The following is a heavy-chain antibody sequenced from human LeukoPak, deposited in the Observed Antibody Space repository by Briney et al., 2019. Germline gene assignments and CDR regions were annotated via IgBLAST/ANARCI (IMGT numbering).Heavy chain of an antibody. CDR1: GGSISSGSHY. J-gene: IGHJ5*02. CDR3: AKDTFNDLWTTKRPDWFDP. D-gene: IGHD3-3*01. CDR2: IYASGST. V-gene: IGHV4-61*02. Sequence: SETLSLTCSVSGGSISSGSHYWSWIRQPAGKGLEWIGRIYASGSTNYSPSLRSRVTISLDTSKNQFSLQLSSVTAADMAVYYCAKDTFNDLWTTKRPDWFDPWGQGTLVTVSS.